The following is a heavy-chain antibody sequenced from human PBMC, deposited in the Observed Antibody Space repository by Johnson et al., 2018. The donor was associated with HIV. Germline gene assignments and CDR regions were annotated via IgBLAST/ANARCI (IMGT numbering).Heavy chain of an antibody. CDR1: GFTFSTYW. CDR3: ARDGESQQLPLGDAFDI. D-gene: IGHD6-13*01. Sequence: EVQLVESGGGVVQPGGSLRLSCAASGFTFSTYWMSWVRQAPGKGLEWVSVMYSGGNTYYADSVRGRFTISRDNSKNTLYLQMSSLKAEDTAMYYCARDGESQQLPLGDAFDIWGQGTMVTVSS. J-gene: IGHJ3*02. CDR2: MYSGGNT. V-gene: IGHV3-66*01.